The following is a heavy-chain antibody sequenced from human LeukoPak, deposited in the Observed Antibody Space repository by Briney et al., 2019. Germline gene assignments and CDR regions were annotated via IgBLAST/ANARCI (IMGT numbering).Heavy chain of an antibody. CDR1: GYTLTELS. D-gene: IGHD5-12*01. Sequence: GASVKVSCKVSGYTLTELSMHWVRQAPGKGLEWMGGFDPEDGETIYAQKFQGRVTMTEDTSTDTAYMELSSLRSEDTAVYYCATADIVATIGAFDIWGQGTMVTVSS. V-gene: IGHV1-24*01. CDR2: FDPEDGET. CDR3: ATADIVATIGAFDI. J-gene: IGHJ3*02.